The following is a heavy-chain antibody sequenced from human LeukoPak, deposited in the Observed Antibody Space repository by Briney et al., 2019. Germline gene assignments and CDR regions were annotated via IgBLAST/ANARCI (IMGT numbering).Heavy chain of an antibody. V-gene: IGHV1-46*01. CDR1: GYTFTSYY. J-gene: IGHJ5*02. CDR3: ARGPYYYGSGSYYNDNWFDP. CDR2: INPSGGST. Sequence: GASVKVSCKASGYTFTSYYMHWVRQAPGQGLEWMGIINPSGGSTSYAQKFQGRVTMTRDTSTSTVYMELSSLRSEDTAVYYCARGPYYYGSGSYYNDNWFDPWGQGTLVTVSS. D-gene: IGHD3-10*01.